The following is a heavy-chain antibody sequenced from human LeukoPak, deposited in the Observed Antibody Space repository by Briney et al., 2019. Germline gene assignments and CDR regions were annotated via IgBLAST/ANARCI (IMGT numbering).Heavy chain of an antibody. D-gene: IGHD3-10*01. CDR2: ISSSSSYI. V-gene: IGHV3-21*04. CDR3: ARLGLWFGPPGDYYYYGMDV. CDR1: GFTFSNSA. Sequence: GGSLRLSCAASGFTFSNSAMSWVRQAPGKGLEWVSSISSSSSYIYYADSVKGRFTISRDNAKNSLYLQMNSLRAEDTAVYYCARLGLWFGPPGDYYYYGMDVWGQGTTVTVSS. J-gene: IGHJ6*02.